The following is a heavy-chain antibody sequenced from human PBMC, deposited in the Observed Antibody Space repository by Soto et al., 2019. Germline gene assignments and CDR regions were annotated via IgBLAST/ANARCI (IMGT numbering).Heavy chain of an antibody. CDR3: ARGRYDFWSGYGPDYYYYGMDV. CDR1: GFTFSSYG. D-gene: IGHD3-3*01. CDR2: IWYDGSNK. Sequence: GGSLRLPCAASGFTFSSYGMHWVRQAPGKGLEWVEVIWYDGSNKYYADSVKGRFTISRDNSKNTLYLQMNNLRAEDTAVYYFARGRYDFWSGYGPDYYYYGMDVWGQGTTVTVSS. J-gene: IGHJ6*02. V-gene: IGHV3-33*01.